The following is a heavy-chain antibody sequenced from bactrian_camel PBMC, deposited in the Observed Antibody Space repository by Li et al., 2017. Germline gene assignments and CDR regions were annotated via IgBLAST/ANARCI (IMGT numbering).Heavy chain of an antibody. Sequence: VQLVESGGGSVQAGGSLRLSCTASGYMHNIGCMAWFRQAPGKGLEWVSGIDRSGGATDYADSVKGRFTMSRDNARNTLYLQMNSLKTEDTAMYYCAKDLSPSVGGWNLHYWGQGTQVTVSS. CDR1: GYMHNIGC. CDR3: AKDLSPSVGGWNLHY. CDR2: IDRSGGAT. V-gene: IGHV3S1*01. J-gene: IGHJ4*01.